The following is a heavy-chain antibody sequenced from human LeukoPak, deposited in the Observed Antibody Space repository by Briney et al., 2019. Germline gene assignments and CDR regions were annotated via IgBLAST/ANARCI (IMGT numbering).Heavy chain of an antibody. D-gene: IGHD3-10*01. CDR2: ISGSGGST. CDR1: XXXXSXYA. V-gene: IGHV3-23*01. J-gene: IGHJ4*02. CDR3: AKDRYYGSEYYFDY. Sequence: GGSLRXXXXXXXXXXSXYAMSWVRQAPGKGLEWVSAISGSGGSTYYADSVKGRFTISRDNSKNTLYLQMNSLRAEDTAVYYCAKDRYYGSEYYFDYWGQGTLVTVSS.